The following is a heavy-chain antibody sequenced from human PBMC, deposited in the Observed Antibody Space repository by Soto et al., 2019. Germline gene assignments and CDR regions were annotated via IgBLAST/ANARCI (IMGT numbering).Heavy chain of an antibody. CDR1: GFSFSSFA. Sequence: GGAPRLPCEAPGFSFSSFAINWVRHAPGRGLEWVSYISDDGASIYYADSLKGRFTISRDNAKNSLSLQMNNLRAEDTAVYYCARENSVQAWLHHFDHWGLGTLVTVSS. CDR2: ISDDGASI. D-gene: IGHD5-18*01. CDR3: ARENSVQAWLHHFDH. J-gene: IGHJ4*02. V-gene: IGHV3-48*03.